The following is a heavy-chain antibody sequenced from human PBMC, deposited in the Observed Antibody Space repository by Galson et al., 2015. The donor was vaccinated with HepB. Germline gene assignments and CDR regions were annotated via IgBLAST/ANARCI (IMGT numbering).Heavy chain of an antibody. Sequence: SVKVSCKASGYRFPTYGFSWGRQAPGQGLEGMGWISVYNGNTKVAQKFQDRVTLTTDISTRSGYLELRSLRPDDTAVYYCASDGCYCTSRDCYSARGHFNGLDVWTQGTTVIVAS. D-gene: IGHD2-21*02. CDR2: ISVYNGNT. V-gene: IGHV1-18*04. CDR1: GYRFPTYG. J-gene: IGHJ6*02. CDR3: ASDGCYCTSRDCYSARGHFNGLDV.